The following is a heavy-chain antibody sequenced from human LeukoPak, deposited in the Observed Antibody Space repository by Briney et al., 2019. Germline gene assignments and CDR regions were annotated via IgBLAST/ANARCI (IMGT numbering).Heavy chain of an antibody. Sequence: SETLSLTCSVSGGSITGYYWSWIRQPPGKGLEWIGYLYYSGGTTYNPSLKSRVTISADTSQNQFSLKLTSATAADTAVYYCARRSDFWSPVSDYSFDYWGQGALVTVSS. CDR2: LYYSGGT. CDR3: ARRSDFWSPVSDYSFDY. CDR1: GGSITGYY. V-gene: IGHV4-59*08. D-gene: IGHD3-3*01. J-gene: IGHJ4*02.